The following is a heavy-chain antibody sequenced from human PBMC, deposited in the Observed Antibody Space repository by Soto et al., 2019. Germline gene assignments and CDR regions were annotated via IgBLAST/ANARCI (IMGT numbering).Heavy chain of an antibody. CDR1: GFTFSDYY. J-gene: IGHJ6*03. V-gene: IGHV3-11*01. Sequence: PGGSLRLSCAASGFTFSDYYMSWIRQAPGKGLEWVSYISSSGSTIYYADSVKGRFTISRDNAKNSLYLQMNSLRAEDTAVYYYARAVSDFWQAGDYYYMDVWGKGTTVTVSS. CDR3: ARAVSDFWQAGDYYYMDV. CDR2: ISSSGSTI. D-gene: IGHD3-3*01.